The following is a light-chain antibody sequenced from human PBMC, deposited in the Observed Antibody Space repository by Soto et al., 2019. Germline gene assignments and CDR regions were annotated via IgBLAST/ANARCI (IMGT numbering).Light chain of an antibody. J-gene: IGLJ2*01. CDR1: SSDVGRYNY. CDR3: SSYGGSNNVI. Sequence: QSALTQPPSASGSPGQSVTISCTGTSSDVGRYNYVSWYQQHPGKAPKLMLSEVSKRPSGVPDRFSGSKSGNTASLTVSGLQAEDEADYYCSSYGGSNNVIFGGGTKLTVL. CDR2: EVS. V-gene: IGLV2-8*01.